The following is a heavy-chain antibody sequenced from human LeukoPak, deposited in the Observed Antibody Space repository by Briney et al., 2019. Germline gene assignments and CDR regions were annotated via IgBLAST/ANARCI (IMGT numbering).Heavy chain of an antibody. CDR3: ARDRTDIGNDY. V-gene: IGHV7-4-1*02. Sequence: WASVKVSCKASGYTFTTYGMNWVRQAPGQGLEWMGWINTNIGNPTYAQGFTGRFVFSLDTSVSTAYLQISSLKAEDTAVYYCARDRTDIGNDYWGQGTLVTVSS. CDR2: INTNIGNP. J-gene: IGHJ4*02. CDR1: GYTFTTYG.